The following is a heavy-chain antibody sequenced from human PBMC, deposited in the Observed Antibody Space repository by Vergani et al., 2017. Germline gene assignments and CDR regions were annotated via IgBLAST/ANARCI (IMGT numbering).Heavy chain of an antibody. CDR2: IRRRSEHYAT. Sequence: EVQLMESGGGWAQPGGSLRLSCAASGFVFSESPIHWVRQVPGKGLEWLGHIRRRSEHYATAYGPSLIGRATISRDDSTNTAYLQLSSLGTDDTAIYFCSAQTQSRHDYWGQGTLVAVSS. CDR3: SAQTQSRHDY. CDR1: GFVFSESP. V-gene: IGHV3-73*01. J-gene: IGHJ4*02.